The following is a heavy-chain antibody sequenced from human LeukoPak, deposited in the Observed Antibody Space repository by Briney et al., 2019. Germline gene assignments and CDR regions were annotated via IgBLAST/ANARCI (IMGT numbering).Heavy chain of an antibody. CDR2: IYYSGST. CDR3: AVKGYYYYYMDV. V-gene: IGHV4-39*07. CDR1: GGSISGSSYY. Sequence: SETLSLTCTVSGGSISGSSYYWGWIRQPPGKGLEWIGSIYYSGSTYYNPSLKSRVTISVDTSKNQFSLKLSSVTAADTAVYYCAVKGYYYYYMDVWGKGTTVTVSS. J-gene: IGHJ6*03.